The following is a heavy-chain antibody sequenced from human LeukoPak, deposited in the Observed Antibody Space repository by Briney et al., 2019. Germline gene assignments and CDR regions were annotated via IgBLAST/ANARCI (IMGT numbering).Heavy chain of an antibody. D-gene: IGHD3-9*01. CDR1: GYTLTELS. V-gene: IGHV1-24*01. Sequence: ASVKVSCKVSGYTLTELSMHWVRQAPGKGLEWMGGFDPEDGETIYAQKFQGRVTMTEDTSTDTACMELSSLRSEDTAVYYCATGQHYDILTGYSYWGQGTLVTVSS. CDR3: ATGQHYDILTGYSY. J-gene: IGHJ4*02. CDR2: FDPEDGET.